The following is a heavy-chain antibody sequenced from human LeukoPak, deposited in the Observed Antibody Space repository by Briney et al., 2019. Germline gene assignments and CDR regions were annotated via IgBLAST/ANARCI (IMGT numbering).Heavy chain of an antibody. J-gene: IGHJ4*02. D-gene: IGHD2-21*02. CDR2: ISPSGGST. CDR1: GYTFTSNY. Sequence: ASVKVSCKAFGYTFTSNYMHWVRQAPGQGPEWMGVISPSGGSTTYAQKFQGRVTLTRDMSTSTDYLELSSLRSEDTAVYYCARSFIAYCGGDCSSFGYWGQGTLVTVSS. V-gene: IGHV1-46*01. CDR3: ARSFIAYCGGDCSSFGY.